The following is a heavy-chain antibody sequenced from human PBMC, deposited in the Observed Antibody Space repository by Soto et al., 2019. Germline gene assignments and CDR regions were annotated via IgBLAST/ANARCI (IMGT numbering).Heavy chain of an antibody. Sequence: SETLYLTCAVCGYSINSGYYWGLLREAGGEGLEWIGSIYHGGSTYYNPSLNSRVTLSIDMTNNHVSLILNSVTAADTAVYYCARVGPWVPYYYDSSPYTFENWFDPWGQGTLVTVSS. J-gene: IGHJ5*02. CDR1: GYSINSGYY. D-gene: IGHD3-22*01. CDR2: IYHGGST. V-gene: IGHV4-38-2*01. CDR3: ARVGPWVPYYYDSSPYTFENWFDP.